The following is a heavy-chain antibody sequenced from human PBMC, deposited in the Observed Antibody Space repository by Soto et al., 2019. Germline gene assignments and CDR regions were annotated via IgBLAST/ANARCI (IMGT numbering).Heavy chain of an antibody. Sequence: GASVKVSCKASGGTFSSYAISWVRQAPGQGLEWMGGIIPIFGTANYAQKFQGRVTITADESTSTAYMVLSSLRSEDTAVYYCARGGGYCTNGVCYEIDYWGQGTLVTVSS. J-gene: IGHJ4*02. CDR2: IIPIFGTA. CDR3: ARGGGYCTNGVCYEIDY. V-gene: IGHV1-69*13. D-gene: IGHD2-8*01. CDR1: GGTFSSYA.